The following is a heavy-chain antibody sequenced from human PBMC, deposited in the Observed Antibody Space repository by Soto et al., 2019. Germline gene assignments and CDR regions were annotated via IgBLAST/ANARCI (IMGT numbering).Heavy chain of an antibody. CDR2: ISYDGSNK. Sequence: SLRLSCAASGFTFSSYAMHWVRQAPGKGLEWVAVISYDGSNKYYADSVKGRFTISRDNSKNTLYLQMNSLRAEDTAVYYCARDSCSGGSCYFDYWGQVTLVTVYS. CDR1: GFTFSSYA. D-gene: IGHD2-15*01. J-gene: IGHJ4*02. V-gene: IGHV3-30-3*01. CDR3: ARDSCSGGSCYFDY.